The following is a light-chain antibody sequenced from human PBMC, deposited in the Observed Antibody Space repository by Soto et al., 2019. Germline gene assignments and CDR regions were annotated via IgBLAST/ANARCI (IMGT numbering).Light chain of an antibody. CDR3: TSYAGSSNWV. V-gene: IGLV2-8*01. CDR1: TSDVGGYNY. J-gene: IGLJ3*02. CDR2: EVS. Sequence: QALLTQPPSASGSPGKPVTISCTGTTSDVGGYNYVSWYQQHPGKAPKFMIYEVSKRPSGVSDRFSGSKSGNTASLTVSGLQAEDEADYYCTSYAGSSNWVFGGGTKLTVL.